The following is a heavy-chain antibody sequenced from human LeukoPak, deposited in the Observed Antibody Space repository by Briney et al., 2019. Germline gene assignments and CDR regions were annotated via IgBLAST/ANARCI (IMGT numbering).Heavy chain of an antibody. CDR3: ARGPTDITYYYDSSGYYDY. V-gene: IGHV3-53*01. J-gene: IGHJ4*02. D-gene: IGHD3-22*01. Sequence: GGSLRLSCAASGFTFSSYAMSWVRQAPGKGLEWVSVIYSGGSTYYADSVKGRFTISRDNSKNTLYLQMNSLRAEDTAVYYCARGPTDITYYYDSSGYYDYWGQGTLVTVSS. CDR1: GFTFSSYA. CDR2: IYSGGST.